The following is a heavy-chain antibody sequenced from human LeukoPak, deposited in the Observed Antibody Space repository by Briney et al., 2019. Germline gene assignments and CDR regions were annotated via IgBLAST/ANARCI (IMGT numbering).Heavy chain of an antibody. CDR1: GYSISSGYY. D-gene: IGHD3-9*01. CDR2: IYHSGRT. CDR3: FRRINFDRHFDY. J-gene: IGHJ4*02. V-gene: IGHV4-38-2*02. Sequence: SETLSLTCTVSGYSISSGYYWGWIRRPPGKGVEWIGSIYHSGRTFYNPSLKRRVTISGETYKNQLSLKVDSVTAADTAVYYCFRRINFDRHFDYWGQGTLVTVSS.